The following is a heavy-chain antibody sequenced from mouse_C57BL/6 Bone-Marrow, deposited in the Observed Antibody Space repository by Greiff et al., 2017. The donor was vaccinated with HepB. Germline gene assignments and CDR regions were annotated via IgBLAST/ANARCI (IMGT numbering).Heavy chain of an antibody. V-gene: IGHV5-16*01. Sequence: EVMLVESEGGLVQPGSSMKLSCTASGFTFSDYYMAWVRQVPEKGLEWVANINYYGSSTYYLDSLKSRFIISRDNAKNILYLQMSSLKSEDTATYYCARDLDYFDYWGQGTTLTVAS. J-gene: IGHJ2*01. CDR3: ARDLDYFDY. CDR1: GFTFSDYY. CDR2: INYYGSST.